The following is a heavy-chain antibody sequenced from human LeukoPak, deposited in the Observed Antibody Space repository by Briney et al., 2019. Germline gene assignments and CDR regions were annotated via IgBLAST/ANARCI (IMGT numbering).Heavy chain of an antibody. CDR1: GFTFSSYS. D-gene: IGHD4-17*01. Sequence: GGSLRLSCAASGFTFSSYSMNWVRQAPGKGLEWVSSISSSSSYIYYADSVKGRFTISRDNAKNSLYLQMNSLRAEDTAVYYCARGRRRGYGDYYFLRPFDPWGQGTLVTVSS. CDR2: ISSSSSYI. J-gene: IGHJ5*02. V-gene: IGHV3-21*01. CDR3: ARGRRRGYGDYYFLRPFDP.